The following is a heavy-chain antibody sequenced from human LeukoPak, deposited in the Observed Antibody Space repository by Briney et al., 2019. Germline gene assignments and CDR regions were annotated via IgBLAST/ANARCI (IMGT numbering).Heavy chain of an antibody. CDR3: ARLDYGDYSLDY. Sequence: SETLSLTCTVSGGSISSHYWSWIRQPPGKGLEWIGDIYYSGSTNCNPSLESRVTISVDTSNNQFSLRLSSVTAADTAVYYCARLDYGDYSLDYWGQGTLVTVSS. CDR2: IYYSGST. CDR1: GGSISSHY. V-gene: IGHV4-59*11. D-gene: IGHD4-17*01. J-gene: IGHJ4*02.